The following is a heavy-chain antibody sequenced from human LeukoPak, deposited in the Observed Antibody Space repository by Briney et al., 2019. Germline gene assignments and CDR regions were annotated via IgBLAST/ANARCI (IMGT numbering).Heavy chain of an antibody. CDR3: ARGGTIVVVTAILRY. CDR2: IYYSGST. J-gene: IGHJ4*02. Sequence: SETLSLTCTVSGGSISSSSYYRSWIRQPPGKGLEWIGYIYYSGSTNYNPSLKSRVTISVDTSKNQFSLKLSSVTAADTAVYYCARGGTIVVVTAILRYWGQGTLVTVSS. D-gene: IGHD2-21*02. V-gene: IGHV4-61*01. CDR1: GGSISSSSYY.